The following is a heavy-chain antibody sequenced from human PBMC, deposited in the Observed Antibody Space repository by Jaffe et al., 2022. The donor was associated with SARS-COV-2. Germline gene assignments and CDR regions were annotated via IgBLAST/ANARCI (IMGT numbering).Heavy chain of an antibody. CDR3: ARGANGDYSGYYYGLDV. J-gene: IGHJ6*02. D-gene: IGHD4-17*01. Sequence: EVQLVESGGGLVQPGGSLRLSCAASGFTFSDHYMDWVRQAPGKGLEWVGRIRIKARSYSTEYAASVKDRFTISRDDSERSLYLQMNSLKVEDTAVYFCARGANGDYSGYYYGLDVWGQGTTVTVCS. V-gene: IGHV3-72*01. CDR1: GFTFSDHY. CDR2: IRIKARSYST.